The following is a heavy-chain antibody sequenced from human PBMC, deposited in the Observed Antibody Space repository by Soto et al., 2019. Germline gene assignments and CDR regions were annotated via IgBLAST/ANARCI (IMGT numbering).Heavy chain of an antibody. CDR1: GLTFNKYG. J-gene: IGHJ4*02. Sequence: QVQLVESGGGVVQPGGSLRLSCAGSGLTFNKYGIHWVRQAPGKGLEWVAVISYDGSYKYYPDSVKGRFTIARDNSKNTLYLHMTTLRTEDTAIYYCAILSGAVTTSVDYWGQGTLVTVSS. CDR3: AILSGAVTTSVDY. V-gene: IGHV3-30*03. D-gene: IGHD4-17*01. CDR2: ISYDGSYK.